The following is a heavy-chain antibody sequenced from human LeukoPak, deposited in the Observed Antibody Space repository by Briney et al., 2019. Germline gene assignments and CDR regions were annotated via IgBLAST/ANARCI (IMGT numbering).Heavy chain of an antibody. CDR1: GSTFSDYY. CDR3: ARDPQRRDGYSFDY. J-gene: IGHJ4*02. Sequence: GGSLRLSCAASGSTFSDYYMSWIRQAPGKGPEWVSYISSSGGTIYYADSVKGRFTISRDNAKNSLYLQMNSLRAEDTAVYYCARDPQRRDGYSFDYWGQGTLVTVSS. V-gene: IGHV3-11*01. CDR2: ISSSGGTI. D-gene: IGHD5-24*01.